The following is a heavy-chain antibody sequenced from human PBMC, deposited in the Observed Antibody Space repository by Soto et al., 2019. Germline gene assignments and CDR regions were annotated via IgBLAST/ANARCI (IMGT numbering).Heavy chain of an antibody. D-gene: IGHD2-2*01. CDR2: ISGSGGST. CDR1: GFTFSSYA. V-gene: IGHV3-23*01. Sequence: GGSLRLSCAASGFTFSSYARSGVRQAPGKGLEWVSAISGSGGSTYYADSVKGRFTISRDNSKNTLYLQMNSLRAEDTAVYYCAKDLGYCSSTSCYVIDYWGQGTLVTVSS. CDR3: AKDLGYCSSTSCYVIDY. J-gene: IGHJ4*02.